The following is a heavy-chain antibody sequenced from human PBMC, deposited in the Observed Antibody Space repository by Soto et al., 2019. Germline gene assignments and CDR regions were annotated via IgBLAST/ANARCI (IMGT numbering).Heavy chain of an antibody. J-gene: IGHJ4*02. CDR3: ARLRRRDY. V-gene: IGHV4-34*01. CDR1: GGSFSGYY. CDR2: INHSGST. D-gene: IGHD6-25*01. Sequence: SETLSLTCAVYGGSFSGYYWSWIRQPPGKGLEWIGEINHSGSTNYNPSLKSRVTISVDTSKNQFSLKLSSVTAADTAVYYCARLRRRDYWGQGTLVTVS.